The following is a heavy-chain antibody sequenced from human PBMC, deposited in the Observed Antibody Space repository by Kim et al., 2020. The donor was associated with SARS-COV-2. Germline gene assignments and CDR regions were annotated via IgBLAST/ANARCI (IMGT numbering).Heavy chain of an antibody. CDR3: ARAPTYYYGSGSYYNGKLDG. V-gene: IGHV3-48*03. Sequence: GGSLRLSCAASGFTFSSYEMNWVRQAPGKGLEWVSYISSSGSTIYYADSVKGRFTISRDNAKNSLYLQMNSLRAEDTAVYYCARAPTYYYGSGSYYNGKLDGWGQGTTATVSP. D-gene: IGHD3-10*01. CDR2: ISSSGSTI. CDR1: GFTFSSYE. J-gene: IGHJ6*01.